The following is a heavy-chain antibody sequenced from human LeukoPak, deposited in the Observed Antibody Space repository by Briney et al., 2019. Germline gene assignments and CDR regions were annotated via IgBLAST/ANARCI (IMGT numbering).Heavy chain of an antibody. J-gene: IGHJ4*02. CDR2: FNHSGST. D-gene: IGHD3-22*01. CDR1: GGSFSGYY. Sequence: SETLSLTCAVYGGSFSGYYWSWIRQPPGKGLEWIGEFNHSGSTNYNPSLKSRVTISVDTSKNQFSLKLSSVTAADTAVYYCAAGGYDSSGYSSSWVDYWGQGALVTVSS. V-gene: IGHV4-34*01. CDR3: AAGGYDSSGYSSSWVDY.